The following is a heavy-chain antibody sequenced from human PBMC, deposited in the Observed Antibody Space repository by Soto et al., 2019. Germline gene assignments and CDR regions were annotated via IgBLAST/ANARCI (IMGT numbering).Heavy chain of an antibody. CDR3: AGSPGTPQGDYYYGMDV. D-gene: IGHD1-1*01. Sequence: ASVKVSCKVSGYTLTELSMHWVRQAPGKGLEWTGGFDPEDGETIYAQKFQGRVTMTEDTSTDTAYMELSSLRSEDTAVYYCAGSPGTPQGDYYYGMDVWGQGTTVTVSS. V-gene: IGHV1-24*01. J-gene: IGHJ6*02. CDR1: GYTLTELS. CDR2: FDPEDGET.